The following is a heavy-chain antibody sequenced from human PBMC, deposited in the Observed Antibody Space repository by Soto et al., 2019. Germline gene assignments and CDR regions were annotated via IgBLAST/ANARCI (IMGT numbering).Heavy chain of an antibody. CDR1: GGSISSYY. D-gene: IGHD3-9*01. Sequence: QVQLQESGPGLVKPSETLSLTCTVSGGSISSYYWSWIRQPPGKGLEWIGYIYYSGSTNYNPSLKSRVTISVDTSKNQFSLKLSSVTAADTAVYYCARAPVARLVILGNYFDYWGQGTLVTVSS. CDR3: ARAPVARLVILGNYFDY. CDR2: IYYSGST. V-gene: IGHV4-59*01. J-gene: IGHJ4*02.